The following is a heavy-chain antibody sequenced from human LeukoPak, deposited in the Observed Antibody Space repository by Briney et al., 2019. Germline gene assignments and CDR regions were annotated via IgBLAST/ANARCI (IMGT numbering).Heavy chain of an antibody. Sequence: GGSLRLSCAASGFTFSDSAMHWVRQASGKGLEWVGRIRNKAKSYATAYAESVKGRFTISRDDSKNTAYLQMNSLKTEDTAVYYCARAGIQLWLGVDYWGQGTLVTVSS. CDR2: IRNKAKSYAT. CDR3: ARAGIQLWLGVDY. D-gene: IGHD5-18*01. CDR1: GFTFSDSA. J-gene: IGHJ4*02. V-gene: IGHV3-73*01.